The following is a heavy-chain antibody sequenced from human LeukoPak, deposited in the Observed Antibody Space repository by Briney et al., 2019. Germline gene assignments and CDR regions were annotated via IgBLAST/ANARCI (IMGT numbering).Heavy chain of an antibody. V-gene: IGHV3-30-3*01. CDR2: ISYDGSNK. D-gene: IGHD2-15*01. J-gene: IGHJ3*02. CDR1: GFTFSSYA. CDR3: ARGWTQDAFDI. Sequence: GRSLRLSCAASGFTFSSYAMHWVRQAPGKGLEWVAVISYDGSNKYYADSVKGRFTISRDNSKNTLYLQMNRLRAEDTAVYYCARGWTQDAFDIWGQGTMVTVSS.